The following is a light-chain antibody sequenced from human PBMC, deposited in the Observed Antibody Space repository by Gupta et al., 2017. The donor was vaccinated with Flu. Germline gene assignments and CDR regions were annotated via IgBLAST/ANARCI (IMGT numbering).Light chain of an antibody. V-gene: IGKV3-20*01. Sequence: ERATLSCRASQSVSSSYLAWYQQKPGQAPRLLIYGASSRATGIPDRFSGSGSGTDFTLTINRLEPEDFAVYYCQQYGSSSLTFGGGTKVEIK. J-gene: IGKJ4*01. CDR3: QQYGSSSLT. CDR1: QSVSSSY. CDR2: GAS.